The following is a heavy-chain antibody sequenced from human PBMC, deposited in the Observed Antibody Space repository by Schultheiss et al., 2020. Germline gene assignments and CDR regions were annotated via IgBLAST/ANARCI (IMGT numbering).Heavy chain of an antibody. CDR3: AREPPSTIFGVVIEGYYYGMDV. CDR2: ISYDGSNK. CDR1: GFTFSSYA. D-gene: IGHD3-3*01. J-gene: IGHJ6*02. Sequence: GGSLRLSCAASGFTFSSYAMHWVRQAPGKGLEWVAVISYDGSNKYYADSVKGRFTISRDNSKNTLYLQMNSLRAEDTAVYYCAREPPSTIFGVVIEGYYYGMDVWGQGTTVTVSS. V-gene: IGHV3-30-3*01.